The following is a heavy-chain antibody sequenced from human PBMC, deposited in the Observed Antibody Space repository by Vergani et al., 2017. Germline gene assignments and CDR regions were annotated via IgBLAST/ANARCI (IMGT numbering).Heavy chain of an antibody. CDR1: GFTFDDYA. CDR2: ISWNSGSI. CDR3: AKSESYDFWSGYYYDY. Sequence: EVQLVESGGGLVQPGRSLRLSCAASGFTFDDYAMHWFRQAPGKGLGWVSGISWNSGSIGYADSVKGRFTISRDNAKNSLYLQMNSLRAADTALYYCAKSESYDFWSGYYYDYWGQGTLVTVSS. V-gene: IGHV3-9*01. J-gene: IGHJ4*02. D-gene: IGHD3-3*01.